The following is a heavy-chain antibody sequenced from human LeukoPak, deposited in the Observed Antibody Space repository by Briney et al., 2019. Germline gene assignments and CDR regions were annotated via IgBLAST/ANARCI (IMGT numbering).Heavy chain of an antibody. Sequence: GGSLRLSCAASGVTLGSFAMSWARQAPGKGLGWVSYISSSSSTIYYADSVKGRFTISRDNAKNPLFLQVNSLRDEDSAVYYCARAFGFGNQGASRFDPWGQGTLVTVSS. CDR2: ISSSSSTI. D-gene: IGHD3-3*01. V-gene: IGHV3-48*02. CDR1: GVTLGSFA. CDR3: ARAFGFGNQGASRFDP. J-gene: IGHJ5*02.